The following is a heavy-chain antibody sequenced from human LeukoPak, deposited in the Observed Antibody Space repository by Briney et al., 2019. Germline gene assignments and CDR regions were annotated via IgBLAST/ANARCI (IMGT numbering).Heavy chain of an antibody. Sequence: PGGSLRLSCAASGFTFSSYGMHWVRQAPGKGLEWVAVIWYDGSNKYYADSVKGRFTVSRDNSKNTLDLQMSSLRDEDTAVYYCAREQYGSDDALDIWGQGTLVTVSS. D-gene: IGHD3-10*01. J-gene: IGHJ3*02. CDR3: AREQYGSDDALDI. V-gene: IGHV3-33*08. CDR2: IWYDGSNK. CDR1: GFTFSSYG.